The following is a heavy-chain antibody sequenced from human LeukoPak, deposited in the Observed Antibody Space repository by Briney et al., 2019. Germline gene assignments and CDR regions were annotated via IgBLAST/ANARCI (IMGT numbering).Heavy chain of an antibody. J-gene: IGHJ6*03. Sequence: SETLSLTCPVYGGSFSGYYWSWIRQPPGKGLEWIGEINHSGSTNYNPSLKSRVTISVDTSKNQFSLKLSSVTAADTAVYYCARGIAARRLRYYYYYMDVWGKGTTVTVSS. CDR3: ARGIAARRLRYYYYYMDV. CDR2: INHSGST. V-gene: IGHV4-34*01. D-gene: IGHD6-6*01. CDR1: GGSFSGYY.